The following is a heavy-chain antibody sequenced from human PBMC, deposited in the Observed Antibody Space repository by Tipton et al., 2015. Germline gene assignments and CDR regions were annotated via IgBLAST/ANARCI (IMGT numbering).Heavy chain of an antibody. CDR3: ARGDDSTSMSPGFDY. V-gene: IGHV4-38-2*02. CDR1: GYFISDGHF. D-gene: IGHD2/OR15-2a*01. J-gene: IGHJ4*01. CDR2: MHHNGDA. Sequence: TLSLTCTASGYFISDGHFWGWVWQSPVKGLEWIASMHHNGDAYYTTSRGSRATLALDTPKNQFSLTVISATAADTALYYCARGDDSTSMSPGFDYWGRGALVTVSS.